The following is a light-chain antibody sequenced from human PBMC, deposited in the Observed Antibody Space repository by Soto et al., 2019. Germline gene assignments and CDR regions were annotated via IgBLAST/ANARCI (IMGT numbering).Light chain of an antibody. V-gene: IGKV3-20*01. Sequence: EIVLTQSPGTLSLSPGERATLSCRASQTVRNNYLAWYQQKPGQAPRRLVDDASRRAAGIPDRFSGSGSGTDFTLTISRLEPEDFAVYYCQQCATSPRTFGQGTKVEIK. J-gene: IGKJ1*01. CDR2: DAS. CDR1: QTVRNNY. CDR3: QQCATSPRT.